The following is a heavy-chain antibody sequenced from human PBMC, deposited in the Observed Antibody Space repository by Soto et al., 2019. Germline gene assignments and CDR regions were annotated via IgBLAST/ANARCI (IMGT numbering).Heavy chain of an antibody. Sequence: QVQLVESGGGVVQPGRSLRLSCAASGFTFSSYGMHWVRQAPGKGLEWVAVISYDGSNKYYADSVKGRFTISRDNSKNTLYLQMNSLRAEDTAVYYCAKDRTRKLVNQYYFDYWGQGTLVTVSS. D-gene: IGHD1-1*01. CDR1: GFTFSSYG. CDR3: AKDRTRKLVNQYYFDY. V-gene: IGHV3-30*18. CDR2: ISYDGSNK. J-gene: IGHJ4*02.